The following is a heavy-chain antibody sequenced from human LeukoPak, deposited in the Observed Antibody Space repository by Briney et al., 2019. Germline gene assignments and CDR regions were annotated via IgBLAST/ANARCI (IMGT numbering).Heavy chain of an antibody. CDR2: VSSSGGTI. D-gene: IGHD3-22*01. CDR1: GSPFSDYH. CDR3: ARGPVSSSGFFDY. V-gene: IGHV3-11*01. Sequence: GGSLRLSCAASGSPFSDYHMSWIRQASGKGLEWVSYVSSSGGTISYADSVKGRFSISRDNAKKSLYLQMNSLRAEDTAVYYCARGPVSSSGFFDYWGQGTLVTVSS. J-gene: IGHJ4*02.